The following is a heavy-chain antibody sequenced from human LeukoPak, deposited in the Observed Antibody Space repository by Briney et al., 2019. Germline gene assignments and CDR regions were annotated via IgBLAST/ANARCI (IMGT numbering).Heavy chain of an antibody. J-gene: IGHJ4*02. D-gene: IGHD3-10*01. CDR2: ISSSSTYI. CDR3: ARGYLVRGVIMGIDY. CDR1: GFTFSSYA. V-gene: IGHV3-21*01. Sequence: GGSLRLSCAASGFTFSSYAMNWVRQAPAKGLEWVSSISSSSTYIYYADSVKGRFTISRDNAKNSLSLQLNSLRAEDTALYYCARGYLVRGVIMGIDYWGQGTLVTVSS.